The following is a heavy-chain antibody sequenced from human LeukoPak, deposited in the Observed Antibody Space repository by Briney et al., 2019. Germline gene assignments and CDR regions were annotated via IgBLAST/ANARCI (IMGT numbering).Heavy chain of an antibody. V-gene: IGHV4-59*01. CDR1: GGSISSYY. CDR3: ARSRAYSSSWSPFDY. CDR2: IYYSGST. Sequence: SETLSLTCTVSGGSISSYYWSWIRQPPAGGLEWIGYIYYSGSTNYNPSLKSRVTISVDTSKNQFSLKLSSVTAADTAVYYCARSRAYSSSWSPFDYWGQGTLVTVSS. D-gene: IGHD6-13*01. J-gene: IGHJ4*02.